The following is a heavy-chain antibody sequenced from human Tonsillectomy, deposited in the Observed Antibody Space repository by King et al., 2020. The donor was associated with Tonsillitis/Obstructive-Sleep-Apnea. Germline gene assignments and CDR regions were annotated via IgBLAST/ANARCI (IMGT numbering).Heavy chain of an antibody. CDR3: ARRHRGYCSSISFPYWYFDL. D-gene: IGHD2-2*01. CDR1: GYTFTSYD. J-gene: IGHJ2*01. Sequence: VQLVESGAEVKKPGASVKVSCKASGYTFTSYDINWVRQATGQGLEWMGWMNPNSGNTGYAQKFRGRVTMTRNTSISTAYMELSRLRYDDTAVYYWARRHRGYCSSISFPYWYFDLWGRGTQVTVSS. CDR2: MNPNSGNT. V-gene: IGHV1-8*01.